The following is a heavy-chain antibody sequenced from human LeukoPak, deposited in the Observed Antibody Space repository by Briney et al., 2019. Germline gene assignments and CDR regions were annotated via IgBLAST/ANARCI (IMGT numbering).Heavy chain of an antibody. CDR3: ARPLMGGGNSPFDS. D-gene: IGHD4-23*01. Sequence: GGSLRLSCAASGXSFSSDWMSWVRQAPGKGLEWVANIRRDGSQKYYVDSVKGRFTISRDNADNSLYLHMNSLRAEDTAVYYCARPLMGGGNSPFDSWGQGTLVTVSS. V-gene: IGHV3-7*05. CDR1: GXSFSSDW. CDR2: IRRDGSQK. J-gene: IGHJ4*02.